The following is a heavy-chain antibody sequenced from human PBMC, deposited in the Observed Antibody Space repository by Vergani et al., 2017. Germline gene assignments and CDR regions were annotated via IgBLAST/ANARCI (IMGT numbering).Heavy chain of an antibody. V-gene: IGHV1-18*01. J-gene: IGHJ6*03. Sequence: QVQLVQSGAEVKKPGASVKVSCKASGYTFTSYGISWVRQAPGQGLEWMGWISAYNGNTNYAQKLQGRVTMTTDTSTSTAYMELRSLRSDDTAVYYCARKRALYYDFWSGYYKGGGYYYYMDVWGKGTTVTVSS. CDR2: ISAYNGNT. CDR1: GYTFTSYG. CDR3: ARKRALYYDFWSGYYKGGGYYYYMDV. D-gene: IGHD3-3*01.